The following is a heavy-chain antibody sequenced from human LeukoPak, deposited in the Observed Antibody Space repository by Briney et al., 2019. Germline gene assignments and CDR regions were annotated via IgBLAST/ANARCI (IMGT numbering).Heavy chain of an antibody. CDR3: ARTPVIVPGGGYYYGMDV. J-gene: IGHJ6*02. V-gene: IGHV1-69*04. Sequence: GASVKVSCKASGGTFSSYAISWVRQAPGQGLEWMGRIIPILGIANYAQKFQGRVTITADKSTSTAYMELSSLRSEDTVVYYCARTPVIVPGGGYYYGMDVWGQGTTVTVSS. CDR1: GGTFSSYA. CDR2: IIPILGIA. D-gene: IGHD3-22*01.